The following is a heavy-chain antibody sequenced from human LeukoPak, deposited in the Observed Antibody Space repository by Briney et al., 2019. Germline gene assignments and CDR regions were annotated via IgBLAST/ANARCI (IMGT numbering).Heavy chain of an antibody. J-gene: IGHJ5*02. CDR1: GYTFTGYY. D-gene: IGHD3-22*01. V-gene: IGHV1-2*06. CDR3: ARGGIVVVIKDWFDP. Sequence: ASVKVSCKASGYTFTGYYMHWVRQAPGQGLEWMGRINPNSGGTNYAQKFQGRVTMTRDTSISTAYMELSRLRSDDTAVYYCARGGIVVVIKDWFDPWGQGTPVTVSS. CDR2: INPNSGGT.